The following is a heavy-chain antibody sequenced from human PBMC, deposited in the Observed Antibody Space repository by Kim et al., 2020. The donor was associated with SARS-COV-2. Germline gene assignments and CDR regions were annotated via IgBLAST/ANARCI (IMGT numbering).Heavy chain of an antibody. J-gene: IGHJ3*02. CDR2: IKQDGSEK. V-gene: IGHV3-7*03. Sequence: GGSLRLSCAASGFTFSSYWMSWVRQAPGKGLEWVANIKQDGSEKYYVDSVKGRFTISRDNAKNSLYLQMNSLRAEDTAVYYCARVPPFGGVLDAFDIWGQGTMVTVSS. D-gene: IGHD3-16*01. CDR1: GFTFSSYW. CDR3: ARVPPFGGVLDAFDI.